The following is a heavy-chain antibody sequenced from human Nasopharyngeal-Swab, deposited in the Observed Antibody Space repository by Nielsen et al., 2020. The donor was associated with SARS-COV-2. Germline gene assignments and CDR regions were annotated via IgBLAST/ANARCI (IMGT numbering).Heavy chain of an antibody. CDR2: ISYDGSNK. Sequence: GGSLRLSCAASGSTFSSYAMHWVRQAPGKGLEWVAVISYDGSNKYYADSVKGRFTISRDNSKNTLYLQMNSLRAEDTAVYYCARGLGGYFDYWGQGTLVTVSS. D-gene: IGHD3-16*01. J-gene: IGHJ4*02. CDR1: GSTFSSYA. CDR3: ARGLGGYFDY. V-gene: IGHV3-30-3*01.